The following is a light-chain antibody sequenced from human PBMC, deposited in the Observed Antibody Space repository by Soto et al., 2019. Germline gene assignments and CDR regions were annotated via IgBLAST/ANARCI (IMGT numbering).Light chain of an antibody. Sequence: SYELTQPPSVSVAPGQTARITCGGNNIGGKSVHWYQQKPGQAPVLVVYDDSDRPSGIPERFSGSNSGNTATLTISSVEAGDEADYYCQVWDTSSDRSYVFGTGTQLTVL. CDR1: NIGGKS. V-gene: IGLV3-21*02. J-gene: IGLJ1*01. CDR3: QVWDTSSDRSYV. CDR2: DDS.